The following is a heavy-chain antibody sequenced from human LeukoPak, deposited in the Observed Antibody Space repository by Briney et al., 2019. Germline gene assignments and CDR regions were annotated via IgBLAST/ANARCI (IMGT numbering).Heavy chain of an antibody. V-gene: IGHV1-69*13. D-gene: IGHD1-26*01. CDR3: ASSSGSYWDWFDP. CDR2: IIPIFGTA. J-gene: IGHJ5*02. CDR1: GGTFSSYA. Sequence: GASVKVSCKASGGTFSSYAISWVRQAPGQGLEWMGGIIPIFGTANYAQKFQGRVTITADESTSTAYMELSGLRSEDTAVYYCASSSGSYWDWFDPWGQGTLVTVSS.